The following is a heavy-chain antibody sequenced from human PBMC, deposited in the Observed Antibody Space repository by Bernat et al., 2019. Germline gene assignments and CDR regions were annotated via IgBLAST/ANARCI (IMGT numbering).Heavy chain of an antibody. J-gene: IGHJ6*02. CDR1: GFTFDDYT. V-gene: IGHV3-43*01. CDR3: AKDIGSGSYGYKSIWSSLTYYYYYGMDV. CDR2: ISWDGGST. Sequence: EVQLVESGGVVVQPGGPLRLSCAASGFTFDDYTMHWVRQAPGKGLEWVSLISWDGGSTYYADSVKGRFTISRDNSKNSLYLQMNSLRTEDTALYYCAKDIGSGSYGYKSIWSSLTYYYYYGMDVWGQGTTVTVSS. D-gene: IGHD3-10*01.